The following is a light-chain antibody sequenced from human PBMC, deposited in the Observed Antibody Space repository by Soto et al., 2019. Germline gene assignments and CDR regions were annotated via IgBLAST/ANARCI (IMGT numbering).Light chain of an antibody. J-gene: IGLJ3*02. CDR1: SSDVGVYNF. V-gene: IGLV2-14*01. CDR2: ELS. CDR3: SSYSSSSTGV. Sequence: QSVLTQPASVSGSPGQSITISCTGTSSDVGVYNFVSWYQQHPRKAPKLIIYELSFRTSGVSNRFSGSKSGNTASLTISGLQAEDEADYYCSSYSSSSTGVFGGGTKVTVL.